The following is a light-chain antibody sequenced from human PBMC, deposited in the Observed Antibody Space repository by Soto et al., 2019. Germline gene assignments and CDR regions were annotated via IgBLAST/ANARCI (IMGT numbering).Light chain of an antibody. CDR3: QQRSNWVT. V-gene: IGKV3-11*01. CDR2: DAS. Sequence: EIVLTQSPATLSLSPGERADLSCRASQRVYSFLAWYHYKPGQAPRLLIYDASKRATGIPARFSGSGSGTDFTLTISSLEPEDFGVYYCQQRSNWVTFGGGTKVEIK. J-gene: IGKJ4*01. CDR1: QRVYSF.